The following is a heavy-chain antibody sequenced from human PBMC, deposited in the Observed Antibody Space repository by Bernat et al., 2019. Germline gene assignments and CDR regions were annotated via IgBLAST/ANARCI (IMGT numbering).Heavy chain of an antibody. D-gene: IGHD4-17*01. CDR1: GFTFSSYG. J-gene: IGHJ6*02. CDR3: AKDVYGGNVGWGIDV. Sequence: QVQLVESGGGVVQPGRSLRLSCAASGFTFSSYGMHWVRQAPGKGLEWVAVISYDGSNKYYADSVKGRFTISRDNSKNTLYLQMNSLRAEDTAVYYCAKDVYGGNVGWGIDVWGQGTTVTVSS. V-gene: IGHV3-30*18. CDR2: ISYDGSNK.